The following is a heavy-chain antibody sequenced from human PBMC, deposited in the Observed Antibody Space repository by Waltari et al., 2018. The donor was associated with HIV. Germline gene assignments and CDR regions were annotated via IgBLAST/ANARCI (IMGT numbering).Heavy chain of an antibody. V-gene: IGHV3-30*03. J-gene: IGHJ4*02. D-gene: IGHD3-22*01. CDR3: ATDRRQGFYFDNNGERPFAS. CDR2: ISYDATTL. Sequence: QVQLVESGGGVVQPGRSLRLSCAASGIRFFCSYGMHWVRPAPGKGLEWVATISYDATTLNYAHSVKGQFTISRDNSKKILYLQMNSLRGEDTAVYYCATDRRQGFYFDNNGERPFASWGQGTLVTVSS. CDR1: GIRFFCSYG.